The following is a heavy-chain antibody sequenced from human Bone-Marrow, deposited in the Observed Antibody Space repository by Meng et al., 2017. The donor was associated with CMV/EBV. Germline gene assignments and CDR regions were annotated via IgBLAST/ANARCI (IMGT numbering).Heavy chain of an antibody. V-gene: IGHV4-34*01. D-gene: IGHD3-22*01. Sequence: SETLSLTCAVYGGSFSGYYWSWIRQPPGKGLERIGEINHSGSTNYNPSLKSRVTISVDTSKNQFSLKLSSVTAADTAVYYCALRKWLPRRKYNWFDPWGQGTLVTVSS. CDR2: INHSGST. J-gene: IGHJ5*02. CDR1: GGSFSGYY. CDR3: ALRKWLPRRKYNWFDP.